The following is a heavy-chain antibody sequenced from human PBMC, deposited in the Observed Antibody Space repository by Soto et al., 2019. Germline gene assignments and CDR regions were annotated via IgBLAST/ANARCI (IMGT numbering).Heavy chain of an antibody. CDR3: AQDLGSSWYHYNSFAP. Sequence: EVQLLESGGGLVQPRGSLRLSCAASGFTFSGYAMSWVRQAPGKGLEWVSAIGSGSPFYADSVKGRFTISRDNANSMLYLQMNSLRADDTAVYFCAQDLGSSWYHYNSFAPGGQGTLVTVSS. CDR2: IGSGSP. D-gene: IGHD6-13*01. J-gene: IGHJ5*02. CDR1: GFTFSGYA. V-gene: IGHV3-23*01.